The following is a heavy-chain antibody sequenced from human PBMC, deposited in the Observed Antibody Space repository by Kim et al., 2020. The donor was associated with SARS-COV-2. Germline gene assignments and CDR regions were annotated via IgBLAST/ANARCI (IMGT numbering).Heavy chain of an antibody. CDR1: GGSISSSSYY. V-gene: IGHV4-39*01. CDR2: IYYSGST. CDR3: ARRAVYCSSTSCYVDYFDY. D-gene: IGHD2-2*01. J-gene: IGHJ4*02. Sequence: SETLSLTCTVSGGSISSSSYYWGWIRQPPGKGLEWIGSIYYSGSTYYNPSLKSRVTISVDTSKNQFSLKLSSVTAADTAVYYCARRAVYCSSTSCYVDYFDYWGQGTLVTVSS.